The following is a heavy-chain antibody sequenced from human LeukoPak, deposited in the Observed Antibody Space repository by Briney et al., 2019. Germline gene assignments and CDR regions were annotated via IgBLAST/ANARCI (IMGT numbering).Heavy chain of an antibody. D-gene: IGHD6-6*01. CDR3: ARASLIAARYGNAFEI. CDR1: GYTFTAYY. Sequence: ASVKVSCEASGYTFTAYYIHWVRQAPGQGLEWMGWINPKSGGTGYAQKFQDRVTMTRDTSISTVYMEVSRLRSDDTALYYCARASLIAARYGNAFEIWGQGTMVTVSS. J-gene: IGHJ3*02. V-gene: IGHV1-2*02. CDR2: INPKSGGT.